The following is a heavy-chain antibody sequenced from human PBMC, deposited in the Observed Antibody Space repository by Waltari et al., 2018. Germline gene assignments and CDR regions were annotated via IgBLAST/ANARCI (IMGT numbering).Heavy chain of an antibody. CDR1: GGTLSTYG. Sequence: QGQLVQSGAEVKKPGSSVKVSCKASGGTLSTYGIIWVRQAPGKGLEWMGGTLPMIGLTTIAQQFRDRLTITADKSTSTDYMALSSLRSEDTAVYYCARDRGQGVSGYDYWGQGNLVIVSP. CDR3: ARDRGQGVSGYDY. V-gene: IGHV1-69*10. D-gene: IGHD3-10*01. J-gene: IGHJ4*02. CDR2: TLPMIGLT.